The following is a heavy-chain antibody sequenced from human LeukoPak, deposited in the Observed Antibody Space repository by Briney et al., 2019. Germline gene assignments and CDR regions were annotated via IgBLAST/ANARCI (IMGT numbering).Heavy chain of an antibody. CDR2: IYYSGST. V-gene: IGHV4-39*07. CDR3: ARAERSGTNYYMDV. CDR1: GGSISSSSYY. J-gene: IGHJ6*03. D-gene: IGHD1-1*01. Sequence: SETLSLTCTVSGGSISSSSYYWGWIRQPPGKGLEWTGSIYYSGSTYYNPSLESRVTISVDMSKNQFSLRLSSVTAADTAMYYCARAERSGTNYYMDVWGKGTTVTVSS.